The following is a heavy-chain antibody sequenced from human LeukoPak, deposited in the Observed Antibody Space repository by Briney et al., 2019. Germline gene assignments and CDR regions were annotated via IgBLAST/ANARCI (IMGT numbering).Heavy chain of an antibody. CDR2: IYYSGST. CDR3: ARLDIVVVPATRGAFDI. J-gene: IGHJ3*02. V-gene: IGHV4-39*01. Sequence: SETLSLTCTVSGGSISSSSYYWGWIRQPPGKGLEWIGSIYYSGSTYYNPSLKSRVTISVDTSKNQFSLKLSSVTAADTAVYYCARLDIVVVPATRGAFDIWGQGTMVTVSS. CDR1: GGSISSSSYY. D-gene: IGHD2-2*03.